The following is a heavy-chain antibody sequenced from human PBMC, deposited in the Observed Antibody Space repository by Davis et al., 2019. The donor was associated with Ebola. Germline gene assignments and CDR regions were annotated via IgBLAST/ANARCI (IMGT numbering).Heavy chain of an antibody. Sequence: ASVKVSCKASGYTFTSYGISWVRQAPGQGLEWMGWINPNSGGTNYAQKFQGRVTMTRDTSISTAYIELSRLRSDDTAVYYCARGKGYCSSTSCHEYNWFDPWGQGTLVTVSS. CDR1: GYTFTSYG. CDR3: ARGKGYCSSTSCHEYNWFDP. V-gene: IGHV1-2*02. CDR2: INPNSGGT. J-gene: IGHJ5*02. D-gene: IGHD2-2*01.